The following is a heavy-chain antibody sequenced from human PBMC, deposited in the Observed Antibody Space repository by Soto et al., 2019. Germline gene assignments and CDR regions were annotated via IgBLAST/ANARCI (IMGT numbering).Heavy chain of an antibody. V-gene: IGHV4-30-2*01. J-gene: IGHJ4*02. CDR1: GASISNAAYS. D-gene: IGHD5-18*01. CDR2: IYPSGMP. CDR3: ARERGGYGLFDS. Sequence: SETLSLTCTVSGASISNAAYSWSWIRQPPGKGLEWIGYIYPSGMPFYNPSLRSRVTISIDRSNDQFSLNLKSVTAADTAVYYCARERGGYGLFDSWGQGTLVTVSS.